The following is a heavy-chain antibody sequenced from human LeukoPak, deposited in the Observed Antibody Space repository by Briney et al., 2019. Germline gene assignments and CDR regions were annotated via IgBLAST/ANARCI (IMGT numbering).Heavy chain of an antibody. CDR3: ARDNSVGDYAWWFDP. J-gene: IGHJ5*02. CDR1: GYTFTGDY. Sequence: ASVKVSCKASGYTFTGDYIYWVRQAPGQGLEWMGWINPNSGGTKYAQKFQGRVTVTRDTSISTAYMELSSLRSDDTAVYFCARDNSVGDYAWWFDPWGQGTLVTVSS. D-gene: IGHD1-26*01. CDR2: INPNSGGT. V-gene: IGHV1-2*02.